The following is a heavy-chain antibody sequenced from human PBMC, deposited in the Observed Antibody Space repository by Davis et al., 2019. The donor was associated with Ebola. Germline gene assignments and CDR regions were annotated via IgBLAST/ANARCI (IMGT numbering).Heavy chain of an antibody. D-gene: IGHD4-17*01. CDR2: ISWNSGSI. Sequence: GGSLRLSCAASGFTFDDYAMNWVRQAPGKGLEWVSGISWNSGSIGYADSVKGRFTISRDNAKNTLYLQMNSLRVEDTAVYYCTRVIDGDYDGNWGQGTLVTVSS. CDR3: TRVIDGDYDGN. CDR1: GFTFDDYA. V-gene: IGHV3-9*01. J-gene: IGHJ4*02.